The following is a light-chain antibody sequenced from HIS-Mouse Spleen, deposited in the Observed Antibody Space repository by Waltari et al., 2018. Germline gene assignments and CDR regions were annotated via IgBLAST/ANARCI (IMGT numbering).Light chain of an antibody. CDR3: QQRSNWPA. J-gene: IGKJ2*01. Sequence: EIVLTQSPATLALSPGERATLSCRASQRVSSYLAWYQQKPGQAPRLLIYDAPNRATGIPARFSGSGSGTDFTLTISSLEPEDFAVYYCQQRSNWPAFGQGTKLEIK. V-gene: IGKV3-11*01. CDR1: QRVSSY. CDR2: DAP.